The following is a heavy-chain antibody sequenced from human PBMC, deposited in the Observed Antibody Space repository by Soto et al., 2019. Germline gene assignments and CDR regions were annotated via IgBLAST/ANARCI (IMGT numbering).Heavy chain of an antibody. J-gene: IGHJ6*02. D-gene: IGHD6-13*01. CDR3: ARGYSSSWYVPGMDV. V-gene: IGHV1-2*04. CDR2: INPNSGCT. Sequence: QVQLVQSGAEVKKPGASVKVSCKASGYTFTGYYMHWVRQAPGQGLEWMGWINPNSGCTNYAQKFQGWVTMTRDTSISTAYMELSRLRSDDTAVDYCARGYSSSWYVPGMDVWGQGTTVTVSS. CDR1: GYTFTGYY.